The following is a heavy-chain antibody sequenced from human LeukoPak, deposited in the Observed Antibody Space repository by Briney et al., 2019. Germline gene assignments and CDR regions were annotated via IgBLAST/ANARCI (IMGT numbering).Heavy chain of an antibody. CDR2: INTDESKI. D-gene: IGHD2-15*01. J-gene: IGHJ4*02. V-gene: IGHV3-74*01. CDR3: ARGGLFKYFFDY. Sequence: PGGSLRPSCAASGFTFSSHWMHWVRQTPGKGLVWVSRINTDESKINHADSVKGRFTISRDNAKNMLYLQMNSLRAEDTAVYYCARGGLFKYFFDYWGQGTPVTVSS. CDR1: GFTFSSHW.